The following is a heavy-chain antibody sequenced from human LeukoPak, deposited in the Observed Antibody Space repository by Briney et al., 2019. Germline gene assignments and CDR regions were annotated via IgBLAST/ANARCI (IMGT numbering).Heavy chain of an antibody. CDR2: ISGNAGST. Sequence: GGSLRLSCAASGFTLSSYAMSWVRQAPGKGLEWVSLISGNAGSTYYADSVKGRFTISRDNSKNTLYLQMNSLRAEDTAVYYCAKNNRVYPSHYFQHWGQGTLVTVSS. J-gene: IGHJ1*01. V-gene: IGHV3-23*01. D-gene: IGHD1-14*01. CDR3: AKNNRVYPSHYFQH. CDR1: GFTLSSYA.